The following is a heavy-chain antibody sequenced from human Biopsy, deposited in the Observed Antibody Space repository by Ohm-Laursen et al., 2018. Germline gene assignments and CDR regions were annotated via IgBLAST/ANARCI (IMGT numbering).Heavy chain of an antibody. Sequence: SETLSLTCTVSGDSISSYYWSWIRQPPGKGLQWIGYVYYTGSTDYNPSLQSRVTISVDTSKNHFSLRLRSVTPADTAIYYCARGEAGVYDALDIWGQGTMVIVSS. D-gene: IGHD5/OR15-5a*01. CDR3: ARGEAGVYDALDI. V-gene: IGHV4-59*01. CDR2: VYYTGST. CDR1: GDSISSYY. J-gene: IGHJ3*02.